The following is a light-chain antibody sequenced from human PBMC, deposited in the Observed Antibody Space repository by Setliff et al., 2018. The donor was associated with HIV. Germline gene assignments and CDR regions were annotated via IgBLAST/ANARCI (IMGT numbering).Light chain of an antibody. J-gene: IGKJ1*01. CDR2: KAS. CDR1: QSISSW. CDR3: QQYNSYST. Sequence: DIQMTQSSSTLSASVGDRVTITCRASQSISSWLAWYQQKQGKAPKLLIYKASSLESGVPSRFSGSGSGTEFTLTSSSLQPDDFATYYCQQYNSYSTVGQGTKVDIK. V-gene: IGKV1-5*03.